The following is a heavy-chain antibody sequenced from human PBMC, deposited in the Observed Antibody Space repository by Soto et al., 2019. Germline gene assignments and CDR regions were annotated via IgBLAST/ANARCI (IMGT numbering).Heavy chain of an antibody. CDR3: ARWDQAPVTTPYYYYYGMDV. Sequence: EVQLVESGGGLIQPGGSLRLSCAASGFTVSSNYMSWVRQAPGKGLEWVSVIYSGGSTYYADSVKGRFTISRDNSKNTLYLQMNSLRAEDTAVYYCARWDQAPVTTPYYYYYGMDVWGQGTTVTVSS. D-gene: IGHD4-17*01. CDR1: GFTVSSNY. CDR2: IYSGGST. V-gene: IGHV3-53*01. J-gene: IGHJ6*02.